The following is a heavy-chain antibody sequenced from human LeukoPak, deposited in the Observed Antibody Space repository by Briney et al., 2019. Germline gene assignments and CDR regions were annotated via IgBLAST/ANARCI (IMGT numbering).Heavy chain of an antibody. CDR3: AGGWNTARATDY. CDR2: MNPNSGNT. CDR1: GYTFTSYD. J-gene: IGHJ4*02. Sequence: GASVKVSCKASGYTFTSYDINWVRQATGQGLEWMGWMNPNSGNTGYAQKFQGRVTMTRNTSISTAYMELSSLRSEDTAVYYCAGGWNTARATDYGGQGTLVTFSS. V-gene: IGHV1-8*01. D-gene: IGHD5-18*01.